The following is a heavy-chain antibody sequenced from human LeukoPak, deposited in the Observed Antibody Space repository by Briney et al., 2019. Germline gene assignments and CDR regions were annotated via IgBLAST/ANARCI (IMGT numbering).Heavy chain of an antibody. CDR3: ARHEGYCSRTSCLGQFDF. D-gene: IGHD2-2*01. J-gene: IGHJ4*02. Sequence: PSETLSLTCTVSGGSLSSSSYYWGWIRQPPGTGLGWIGSIYYSGSTYYNPSLKSRVPISVDTSKYQFSLKLSSVTAADTAVYYCARHEGYCSRTSCLGQFDFWGQGALVTVSS. CDR1: GGSLSSSSYY. CDR2: IYYSGST. V-gene: IGHV4-39*01.